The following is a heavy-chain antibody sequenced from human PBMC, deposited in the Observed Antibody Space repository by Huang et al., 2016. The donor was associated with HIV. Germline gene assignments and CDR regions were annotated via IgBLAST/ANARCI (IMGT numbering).Heavy chain of an antibody. J-gene: IGHJ5*02. Sequence: EVQLVESGGGLVQPGGSLRLSCAASGFTFSSYWMHWVRQAPGKGLVWVSRINSDGSSTSYADSVKGRFTISRDNAKNTLYLQMNSLRAEDTAVYYCARDADYYGSGSYHPSGWFDPWGQGTLVTVSS. CDR1: GFTFSSYW. D-gene: IGHD3-10*01. CDR2: INSDGSST. CDR3: ARDADYYGSGSYHPSGWFDP. V-gene: IGHV3-74*01.